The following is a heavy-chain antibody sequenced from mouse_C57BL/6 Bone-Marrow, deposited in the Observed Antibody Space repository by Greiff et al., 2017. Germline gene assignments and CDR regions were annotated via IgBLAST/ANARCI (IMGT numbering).Heavy chain of an antibody. J-gene: IGHJ2*01. V-gene: IGHV3-5*01. CDR1: GISITTGNYR. D-gene: IGHD2-4*01. CDR2: IYYSGTI. Sequence: DVKLQESGPGLVKPSQTVFLTCTVTGISITTGNYRWSWIRQFPGNKLEWIGYIYYSGTITYNPSLTSRTTITRDTPKNQFFLEMNSLTAEDTATYYCARVSGYDYLYFDYWGQGTTLTVSS. CDR3: ARVSGYDYLYFDY.